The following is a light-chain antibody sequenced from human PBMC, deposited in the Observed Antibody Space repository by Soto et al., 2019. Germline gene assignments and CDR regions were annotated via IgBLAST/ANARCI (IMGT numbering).Light chain of an antibody. J-gene: IGKJ5*01. CDR1: QDISNY. Sequence: DIQMTQSPSSLSASVGDIVTITCQASQDISNYLNWYQQKPGKAPKLLIYDASNLETGVPSRFSGSGSGTDFTFTISSLQPEDIATYYCQQYENLPTFGQGTRLEIK. CDR2: DAS. CDR3: QQYENLPT. V-gene: IGKV1-33*01.